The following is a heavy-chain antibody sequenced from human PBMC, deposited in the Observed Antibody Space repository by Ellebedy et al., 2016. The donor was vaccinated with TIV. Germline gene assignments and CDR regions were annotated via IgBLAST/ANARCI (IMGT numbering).Heavy chain of an antibody. CDR2: IYYSGST. CDR3: ARGDSSSSRVYY. V-gene: IGHV4-59*08. D-gene: IGHD6-6*01. J-gene: IGHJ4*02. CDR1: GGSISSYY. Sequence: MPSETLSLTCTVSGGSISSYYWSWNRQPPGKGLEWIGYIYYSGSTYYNPSLKSRVTISLDTSKNQFSLKLTSVHAADTAVYYCARGDSSSSRVYYWGQGTLVTVSS.